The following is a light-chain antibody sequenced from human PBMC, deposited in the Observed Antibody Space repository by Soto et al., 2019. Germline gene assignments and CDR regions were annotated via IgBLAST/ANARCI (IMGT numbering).Light chain of an antibody. CDR1: SNDVGAYNY. Sequence: QSALTQPPSASGSPGQSVTISCTGTSNDVGAYNYVSWYQQHPGKAPKVMIYEVNKRPSGVPDRFSGSKSGNTASLTVSGLQAGEGVDYSAGLFASSNFFVCGAGT. CDR2: EVN. V-gene: IGLV2-8*01. CDR3: GLFASSNFFV. J-gene: IGLJ1*01.